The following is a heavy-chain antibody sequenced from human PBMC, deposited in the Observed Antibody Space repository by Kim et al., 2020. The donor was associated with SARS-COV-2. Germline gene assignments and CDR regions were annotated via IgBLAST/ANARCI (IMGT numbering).Heavy chain of an antibody. CDR2: GGSR. D-gene: IGHD2-2*01. CDR3: AKDYQKSS. Sequence: GGSRYYADAVKGRFTISRDNSKNTLYLQMNSLRAEDTAVYYCAKDYQKSSWGQGTLVTVSS. J-gene: IGHJ4*02. V-gene: IGHV3-23*01.